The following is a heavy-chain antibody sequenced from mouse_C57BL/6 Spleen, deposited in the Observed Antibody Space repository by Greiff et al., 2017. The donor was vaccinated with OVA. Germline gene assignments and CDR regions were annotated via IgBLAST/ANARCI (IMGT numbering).Heavy chain of an antibody. Sequence: QVQLQQPGAELVMPGASVKLSCKASGYTFTSYWMHWVKQRPGQGLEWIGEIDPSDSYTNYNQKFKGKSTLTVDKSSSTAYMQLSSLTSEDSAVYDSARPYYDYDPYWYFDVWGTGTTVTVSS. CDR2: IDPSDSYT. CDR3: ARPYYDYDPYWYFDV. J-gene: IGHJ1*03. CDR1: GYTFTSYW. D-gene: IGHD2-4*01. V-gene: IGHV1-69*01.